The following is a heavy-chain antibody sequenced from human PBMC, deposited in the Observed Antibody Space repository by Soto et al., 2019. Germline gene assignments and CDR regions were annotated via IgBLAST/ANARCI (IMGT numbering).Heavy chain of an antibody. CDR3: ARDLFYYDSSGSPPWFDY. D-gene: IGHD3-22*01. CDR2: IIPILGIA. CDR1: GGTFSSYT. Sequence: GASVKVSCKASGGTFSSYTISWVRQAPGQGLEWMGRIIPILGIANYAQKFQGRVTITADKSTSTAYMELSSLRSEDTAVYYCARDLFYYDSSGSPPWFDYWGQGTLVTVSS. J-gene: IGHJ4*02. V-gene: IGHV1-69*04.